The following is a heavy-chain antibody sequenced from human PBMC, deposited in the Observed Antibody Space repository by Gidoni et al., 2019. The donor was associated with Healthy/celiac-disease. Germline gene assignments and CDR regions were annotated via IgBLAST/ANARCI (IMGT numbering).Heavy chain of an antibody. Sequence: QVQLQESGPGLVKPSETLSLTCTVPGGSISSYYWSWIRQPPGKGLEWIGYFYYSGSTNYNPSLKSRVTISVDTSKNQFSLKLSSVTAADTAVYYCARTFWVATIAARWFDPWGQGTLVTVSS. CDR1: GGSISSYY. CDR3: ARTFWVATIAARWFDP. D-gene: IGHD5-12*01. V-gene: IGHV4-59*01. J-gene: IGHJ5*02. CDR2: FYYSGST.